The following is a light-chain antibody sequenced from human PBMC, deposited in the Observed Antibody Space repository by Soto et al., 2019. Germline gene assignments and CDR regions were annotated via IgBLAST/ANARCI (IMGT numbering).Light chain of an antibody. CDR3: ISSVCSNKPA. J-gene: IGLJ2*01. CDR2: DVN. V-gene: IGLV2-8*01. Sequence: QSALTQPHSASGSPGQSVAISCSGTSSDVGGYNYVSWYQQHPGKAPKLMIYDVNKRPSGVPDRFSGSKSSNTASLSVSGLQAEDEADYYCISSVCSNKPAFGGGTKLTVL. CDR1: SSDVGGYNY.